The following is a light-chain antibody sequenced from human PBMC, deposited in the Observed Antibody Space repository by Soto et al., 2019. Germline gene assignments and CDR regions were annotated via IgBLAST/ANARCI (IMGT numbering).Light chain of an antibody. CDR3: SSFTSSSTQV. Sequence: QSALTQPASVSGSPGQTITISCTGRSSDVGGYNYVSWYQQHPGKAPKLMIYEVSNRPSGVSNRFSGSKSGNTASLTISGLQAEDEADYYCSSFTSSSTQVLGGGTKVPVL. CDR2: EVS. CDR1: SSDVGGYNY. J-gene: IGLJ3*02. V-gene: IGLV2-14*01.